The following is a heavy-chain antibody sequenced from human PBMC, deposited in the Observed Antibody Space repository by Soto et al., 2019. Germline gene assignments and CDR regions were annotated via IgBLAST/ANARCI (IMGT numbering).Heavy chain of an antibody. V-gene: IGHV3-74*01. D-gene: IGHD3-3*01. J-gene: IGHJ3*02. Sequence: GGSLRLSCAASAFTFSSYWMHWVRQAPGKGLVWVSRINSDGSSTRYADSVKGRFTISRGNSKNTLYLQMNSLRAEDTAVYYCAKSPGGYYSFDIWSQGTMVIVS. CDR2: INSDGSST. CDR3: AKSPGGYYSFDI. CDR1: AFTFSSYW.